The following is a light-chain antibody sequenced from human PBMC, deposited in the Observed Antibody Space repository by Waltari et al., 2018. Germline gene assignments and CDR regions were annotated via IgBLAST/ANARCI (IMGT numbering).Light chain of an antibody. J-gene: IGKJ2*01. CDR3: MQGIHLYT. CDR2: EVS. Sequence: DIVITQTPLSLSVTPGQPASISCKSSQSLLHSDGKTYLYWYLQKPGQSPHPLFYEVSSRLAGVPERFSGSGSWTDFTLKISRVEAEDVGVYYCMQGIHLYTFGQGTKLEIK. V-gene: IGKV2-29*02. CDR1: QSLLHSDGKTY.